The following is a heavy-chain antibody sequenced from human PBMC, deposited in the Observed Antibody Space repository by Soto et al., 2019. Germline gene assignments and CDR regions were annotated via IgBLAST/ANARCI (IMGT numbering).Heavy chain of an antibody. V-gene: IGHV4-30-4*01. CDR1: GGSISSGDYY. D-gene: IGHD5-12*01. CDR2: IYHGGIT. CDR3: AGQYGGYEYYFDN. Sequence: PSETLSLTCTVSGGSISSGDYYWSWIRQPPGKGLEWIGYIYHGGITNYNPSLKSRLNISSDTSKNQFSLRLGSVSAADTAIYYCAGQYGGYEYYFDNWGQGTLVTVSS. J-gene: IGHJ4*02.